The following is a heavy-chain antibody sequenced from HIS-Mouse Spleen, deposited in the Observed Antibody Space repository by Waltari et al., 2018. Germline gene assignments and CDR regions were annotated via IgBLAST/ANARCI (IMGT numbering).Heavy chain of an antibody. J-gene: IGHJ2*01. Sequence: QLQLQESGPGLVKPSETLSLTCTVSGCSLSSSSYYWGWIRQPPGKGLEWIGRIYYSGSTYYNPSLKSRVTISVDTSKNQFSLKLSSVTAADTAVYYCAREIPYSSSWYDWYFDLWGRGTLVTVSS. D-gene: IGHD6-13*01. V-gene: IGHV4-39*07. CDR1: GCSLSSSSYY. CDR3: AREIPYSSSWYDWYFDL. CDR2: IYYSGST.